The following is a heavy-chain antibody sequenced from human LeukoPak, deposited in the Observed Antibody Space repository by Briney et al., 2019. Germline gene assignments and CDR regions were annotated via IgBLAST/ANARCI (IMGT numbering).Heavy chain of an antibody. V-gene: IGHV4-34*01. J-gene: IGHJ4*02. D-gene: IGHD4-17*01. CDR3: ARGYYSDPDY. CDR1: GGSFSGYY. CDR2: INHSGST. Sequence: LETLSLTCAVYGGSFSGYYWSWIRQPPGKGLEWIGEINHSGSTNYNPSLKSRVTISVDTSKNQFSLKLSSVTAADTAVYYCARGYYSDPDYWGQRTLVTVSS.